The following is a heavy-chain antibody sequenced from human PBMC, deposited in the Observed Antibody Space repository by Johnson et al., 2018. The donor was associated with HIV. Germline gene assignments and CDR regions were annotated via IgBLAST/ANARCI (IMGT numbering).Heavy chain of an antibody. D-gene: IGHD6-19*01. CDR1: GFTFKNSV. CDR3: AREKTTGWYDAAFDI. J-gene: IGHJ3*02. V-gene: IGHV3-9*01. Sequence: QLVESGGGVVQPGRSLRLSCAASGFTFKNSVMHWVRQAPGKGLEWVSGISWNSGSRDYADSVKGRFTISRDNSKNTLYLHMTSLRADDTAVYYCAREKTTGWYDAAFDIWGHGTMVTVSS. CDR2: ISWNSGSR.